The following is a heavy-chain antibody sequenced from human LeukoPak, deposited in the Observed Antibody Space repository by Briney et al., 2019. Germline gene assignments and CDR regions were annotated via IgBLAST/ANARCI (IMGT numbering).Heavy chain of an antibody. Sequence: GGSLRLSCAGSGFTFSTYWMTWVRQAPGKGLEWVANIKKDGSEKYYVDSVKGRFTISRDNSKNTLYLRMNSLTAADTAVYYCANLYYFGSGTYESGYFDYWGQGTLVTVSS. V-gene: IGHV3-7*03. CDR2: IKKDGSEK. D-gene: IGHD3-10*01. J-gene: IGHJ4*02. CDR1: GFTFSTYW. CDR3: ANLYYFGSGTYESGYFDY.